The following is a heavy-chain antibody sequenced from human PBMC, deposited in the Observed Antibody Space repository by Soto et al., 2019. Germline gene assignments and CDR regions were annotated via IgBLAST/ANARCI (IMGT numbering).Heavy chain of an antibody. CDR1: GGSISSGGYY. J-gene: IGHJ5*02. V-gene: IGHV4-31*03. CDR2: IYYSGST. CDR3: AMMYDGLLYP. D-gene: IGHD2-21*02. Sequence: SETLSLTCTVSGGSISSGGYYWSWIRQHPGKGLEWIGYIYYSGSTYYNPSLKSRVTISVDTSKNQFSLKLSSVTAADTAVYYCAMMYDGLLYPWGQRTLVTVSS.